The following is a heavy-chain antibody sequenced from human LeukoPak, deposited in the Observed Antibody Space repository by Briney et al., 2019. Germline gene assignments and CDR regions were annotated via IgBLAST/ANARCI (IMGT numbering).Heavy chain of an antibody. J-gene: IGHJ6*03. CDR1: GGSISSGDYY. D-gene: IGHD3-3*01. V-gene: IGHV4-30-4*08. Sequence: SQTLSLTCTVSGGSISSGDYYWSWIRQPPGKGLEWIGYIYYSGSTYYNPSLKSRVTISVDTSKNQFSLKLSSVTAADTAVYYCARNYDFWSGYGYYYMDVWGKGTTVTVSS. CDR2: IYYSGST. CDR3: ARNYDFWSGYGYYYMDV.